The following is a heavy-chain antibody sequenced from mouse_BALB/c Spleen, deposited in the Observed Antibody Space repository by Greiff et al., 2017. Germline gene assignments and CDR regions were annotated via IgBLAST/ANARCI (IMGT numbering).Heavy chain of an antibody. CDR1: GFTFNTYA. CDR3: VRLGRDYYAMDY. J-gene: IGHJ4*01. Sequence: EVQGVESGGGLVQPKGSLKLSCAASGFTFNTYAMNWVRQAPGKGLEWVARIRSKSNNYATYYADSVKDRFTISRDDSQSMLYLQMNNLKTEDTAMYYCVRLGRDYYAMDYWGQGTSVTVSS. CDR2: IRSKSNNYAT. V-gene: IGHV10-1*02. D-gene: IGHD4-1*01.